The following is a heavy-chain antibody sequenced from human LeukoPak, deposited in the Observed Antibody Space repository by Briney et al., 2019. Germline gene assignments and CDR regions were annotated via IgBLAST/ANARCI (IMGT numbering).Heavy chain of an antibody. CDR3: AREGWCSSTSCYNAFDI. V-gene: IGHV3-74*01. J-gene: IGHJ3*02. D-gene: IGHD2-2*02. Sequence: GGSLRLSCTASGFTFNNAWMSWVRQAPGKGLVWVSRINSAGSSTTYADSVKGRFTISRDNAKNTLSLQMNSLRVEDTAVYYCAREGWCSSTSCYNAFDIWGQGTVVTVSS. CDR1: GFTFNNAW. CDR2: INSAGSST.